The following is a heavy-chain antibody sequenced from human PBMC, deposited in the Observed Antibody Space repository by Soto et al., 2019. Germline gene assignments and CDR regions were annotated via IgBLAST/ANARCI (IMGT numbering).Heavy chain of an antibody. V-gene: IGHV5-51*01. CDR2: MYPWTSDT. D-gene: IGHD1-7*01. J-gene: IGHJ4*02. CDR3: VTTRDGTTYFAY. Sequence: PGESLKISCQGSGYTFSNFWIGWVRQMPGEGLEWMGLMYPWTSDTRYSPSFQGHVTISVDTSTSTGYLQWSSLKASDTAMYYCVTTRDGTTYFAYWGQGTLVPVSP. CDR1: GYTFSNFW.